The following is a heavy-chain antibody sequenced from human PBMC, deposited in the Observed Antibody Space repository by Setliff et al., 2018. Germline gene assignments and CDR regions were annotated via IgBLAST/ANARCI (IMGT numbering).Heavy chain of an antibody. V-gene: IGHV4-61*02. D-gene: IGHD2-2*01. CDR2: IYAIRST. Sequence: PSETLSLTCIVSGGSISSATSYWNWIRQTAGKELEWIGRIYAIRSTNYNPSLKSRVTISLDTSNNQFSLKLSSVTAADTAVYYFRLANCSKNCEEALDYWSQGTQGTVSS. J-gene: IGHJ4*02. CDR3: RLANCSKNCEEALDY. CDR1: GGSISSATSY.